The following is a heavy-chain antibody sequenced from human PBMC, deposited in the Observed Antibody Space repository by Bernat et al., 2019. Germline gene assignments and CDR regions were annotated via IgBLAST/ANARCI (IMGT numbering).Heavy chain of an antibody. J-gene: IGHJ4*02. CDR3: ARQGSTVVTPVDY. D-gene: IGHD4-23*01. V-gene: IGHV4-39*01. CDR2: IYYSGST. Sequence: QLQLQESGPGLVKPSETLSLTCTVSGGSISSSSYYWGWIHQPPGKGLEWIGSIYYSGSTYYNPPLKSRVTISVDTSKNQFSLKLSSVTAADTAVYYCARQGSTVVTPVDYWGQGTLVTVSS. CDR1: GGSISSSSYY.